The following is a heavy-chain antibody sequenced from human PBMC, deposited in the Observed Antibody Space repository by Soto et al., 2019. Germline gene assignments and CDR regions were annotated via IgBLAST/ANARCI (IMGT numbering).Heavy chain of an antibody. D-gene: IGHD2-21*01. CDR2: ISDSGAAT. J-gene: IGHJ5*02. CDR1: EFTFSNYA. V-gene: IGHV3-23*01. Sequence: EVQLLESGGGLVQPGGSLRLSCTASEFTFSNYAMSWVRQAPGKGLEWVSAISDSGAATYYVDSVKGRFTISRDNSKNTLYVQMNSLRAEDTGVYYCARCDVLSTTSGGWCNWFDPWVQGTLVTVSS. CDR3: ARCDVLSTTSGGWCNWFDP.